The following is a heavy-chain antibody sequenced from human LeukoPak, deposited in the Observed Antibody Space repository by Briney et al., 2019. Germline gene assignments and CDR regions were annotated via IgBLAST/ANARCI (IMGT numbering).Heavy chain of an antibody. CDR2: IYTSGST. D-gene: IGHD6-13*01. J-gene: IGHJ4*02. CDR3: ASSYSSSWYRGFDFDY. V-gene: IGHV4-61*02. Sequence: SETLSLTCTVSGDSISSGSYYWSRIRQPARKGLEWIGRIYTSGSTSYNPSLKSRVTMSVDTSKNQFSLKLSSVTAADTAVYYCASSYSSSWYRGFDFDYWGQGTLVTVSS. CDR1: GDSISSGSYY.